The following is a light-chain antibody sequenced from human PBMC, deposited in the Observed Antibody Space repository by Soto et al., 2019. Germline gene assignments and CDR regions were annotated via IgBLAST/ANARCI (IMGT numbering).Light chain of an antibody. V-gene: IGKV1-5*01. Sequence: DIQMTQSPSTLSASVGDRVTITCRASQSISSWLAWYQQKPGKAPKLLIYDASSLESGVPSRFRGSGSGTEFTLTISSLQPDDFATYYCQQYNSYSPRRFGQGAKVEIK. CDR1: QSISSW. J-gene: IGKJ1*01. CDR2: DAS. CDR3: QQYNSYSPRR.